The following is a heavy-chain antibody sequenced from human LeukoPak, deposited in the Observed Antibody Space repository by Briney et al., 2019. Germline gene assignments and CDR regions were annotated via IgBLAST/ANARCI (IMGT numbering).Heavy chain of an antibody. CDR2: ISAYNGNT. Sequence: ASVKVSCKASGYTFTSYGISWVRQAPGQGLEWMGWISAYNGNTNYAQKLQGRVTMTRNTSISTAYMELSSLRSEDTAVYYCARIARFGELLVWGQGTLVTVSS. CDR3: ARIARFGELLV. CDR1: GYTFTSYG. V-gene: IGHV1-18*01. D-gene: IGHD3-10*01. J-gene: IGHJ4*02.